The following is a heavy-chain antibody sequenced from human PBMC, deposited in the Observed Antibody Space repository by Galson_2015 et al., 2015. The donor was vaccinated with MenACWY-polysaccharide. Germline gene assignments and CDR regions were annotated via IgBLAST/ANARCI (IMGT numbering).Heavy chain of an antibody. Sequence: ETLSLTCAVSGGSISSSNYWSWVRQSPGKGLEWIGDIHYSGRTNYNPSLRSRFTISVDKSKNQFSLKVGSVTAADTAVYYCARDYYGSESYIGVWFDPWGQGTLVTVSS. D-gene: IGHD3-10*01. CDR2: IHYSGRT. CDR1: GGSISSSNY. CDR3: ARDYYGSESYIGVWFDP. V-gene: IGHV4-4*02. J-gene: IGHJ5*02.